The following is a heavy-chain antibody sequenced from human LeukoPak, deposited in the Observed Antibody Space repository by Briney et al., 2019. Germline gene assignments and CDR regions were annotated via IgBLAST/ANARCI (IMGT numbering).Heavy chain of an antibody. CDR2: IRYDGSNK. V-gene: IGHV3-30*02. CDR1: GFTFSSYG. Sequence: GGSLRLSCAASGFTFSSYGMHWVRQAPGKGLEWVAFIRYDGSNKYYADSVKGRFTISRDNSKNTPYLQMNSLRAEDTAVYYCAKDGYSSGWPYYFDHWGQGTLVTVSS. J-gene: IGHJ4*02. CDR3: AKDGYSSGWPYYFDH. D-gene: IGHD6-19*01.